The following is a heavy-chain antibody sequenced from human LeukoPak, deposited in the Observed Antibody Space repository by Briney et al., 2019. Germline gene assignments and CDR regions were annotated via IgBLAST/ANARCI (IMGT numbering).Heavy chain of an antibody. D-gene: IGHD3-10*01. CDR3: ARDRGYTSFDY. CDR2: IKEDGTEI. CDR1: AFTFSRYW. V-gene: IGHV3-7*01. J-gene: IGHJ4*02. Sequence: RGSLRLSCEASAFTFSRYWMSWVRQAPGKGLEWVANIKEDGTEIKCEAAVKGRFTISRDNAKSTLFLQMQSLRVDDTAVYYDARDRGYTSFDYWGQGSLVTASS.